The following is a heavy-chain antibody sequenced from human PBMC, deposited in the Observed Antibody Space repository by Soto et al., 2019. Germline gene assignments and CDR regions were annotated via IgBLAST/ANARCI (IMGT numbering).Heavy chain of an antibody. CDR3: ARVQALPGYYYYGMDV. CDR2: MNPNSGNT. CDR1: GYTFTSYD. Sequence: ASVKVSCKASGYTFTSYDINWVRQATGQGLEWMGWMNPNSGNTGYAQKFQGRVTMTRNTSISTAYMELSSLRSEDTAVYYCARVQALPGYYYYGMDVWGQGTTVTVSS. V-gene: IGHV1-8*01. J-gene: IGHJ6*02.